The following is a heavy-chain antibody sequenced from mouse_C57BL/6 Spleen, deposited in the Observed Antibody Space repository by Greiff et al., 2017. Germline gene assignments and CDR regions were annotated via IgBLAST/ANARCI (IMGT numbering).Heavy chain of an antibody. CDR2: INPNNGGT. D-gene: IGHD2-2*01. V-gene: IGHV1-26*01. CDR1: GYTFTDYY. Sequence: VQLQQSGPELVKPGASVKISCKASGYTFTDYYMNWVKQSHGKSLEWIGDINPNNGGTSYNQKFKGKATLTVDKSSSTAYMELRSLTSEDSAVYYCARWLPPMDYWGQGPSVTVSS. J-gene: IGHJ4*01. CDR3: ARWLPPMDY.